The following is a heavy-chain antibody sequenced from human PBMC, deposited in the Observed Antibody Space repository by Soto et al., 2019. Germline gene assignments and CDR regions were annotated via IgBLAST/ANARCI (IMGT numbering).Heavy chain of an antibody. D-gene: IGHD1-1*01. CDR2: IYYSGST. CDR1: GGSISSSGYY. CDR3: AKTVQLDRRAWNWYFDL. Sequence: SETLSLTCTVSGGSISSSGYYWGWIRQPPGKGLEWIGSIYYSGSTYYNPSLKSRVTISVDTSKNQFSLKLSSVTAADTAVYYCAKTVQLDRRAWNWYFDLWGRGTLVTVS. J-gene: IGHJ2*01. V-gene: IGHV4-39*01.